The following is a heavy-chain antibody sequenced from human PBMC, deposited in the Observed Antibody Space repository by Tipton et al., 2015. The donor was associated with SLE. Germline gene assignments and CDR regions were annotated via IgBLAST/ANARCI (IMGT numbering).Heavy chain of an antibody. CDR2: IYYSGST. J-gene: IGHJ6*03. V-gene: IGHV4-61*05. Sequence: LRLSCTVSGGSISRSSDYWSWIRQPPGKGLEWIGYIYYSGSTNYNPSLKSRVTISVDTSKNQFSLKLSSVTAADTAVYYCARVGSYYDFWSAYYTNYYYMDVWGKGTTVTVSS. CDR1: GGSISRSSDY. CDR3: ARVGSYYDFWSAYYTNYYYMDV. D-gene: IGHD3-3*01.